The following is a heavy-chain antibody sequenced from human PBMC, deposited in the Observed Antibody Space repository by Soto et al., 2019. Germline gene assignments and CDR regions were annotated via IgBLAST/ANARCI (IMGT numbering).Heavy chain of an antibody. V-gene: IGHV1-2*02. D-gene: IGHD2-15*01. CDR3: ARRLRAGGDYYYGMDV. CDR1: GYTFTEYY. CDR2: INPNSGGT. Sequence: QVHLVQSGAEVKKPGASVRVSCKASGYTFTEYYVHWVRQAPGHGLEWMGWINPNSGGTNFAQKFPGRVTMTSDTSINTAYLELSRLRSDATAVYYCARRLRAGGDYYYGMDVWGQGTTVTVSS. J-gene: IGHJ6*02.